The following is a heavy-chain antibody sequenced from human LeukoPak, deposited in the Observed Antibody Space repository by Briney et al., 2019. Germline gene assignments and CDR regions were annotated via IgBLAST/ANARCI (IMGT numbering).Heavy chain of an antibody. J-gene: IGHJ4*02. Sequence: GGSLRLSCAASGFTFGSYWMHWVRQAPGKGLVWVSRINSDGSSTSYADSVKGRFTISRDNAKNTLYLQMNSLRAEDTAVYYCARGGLSAYCGGDCYTFDYWGQGTLVTVSS. CDR2: INSDGSST. V-gene: IGHV3-74*01. CDR3: ARGGLSAYCGGDCYTFDY. D-gene: IGHD2-21*02. CDR1: GFTFGSYW.